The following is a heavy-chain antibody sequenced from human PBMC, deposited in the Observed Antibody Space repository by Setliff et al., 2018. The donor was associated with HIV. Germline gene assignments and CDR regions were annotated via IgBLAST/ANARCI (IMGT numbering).Heavy chain of an antibody. Sequence: ASVKVSCKASGYTFTSYAMHWVRQAPGQRLEWMGWINAGNGNTKYSQKFQGRVTITRDISASTAYMELSSLRSGDTAVYYCARWREDRRDFDYWGQGTLVTSPQ. CDR2: INAGNGNT. V-gene: IGHV1-3*01. CDR1: GYTFTSYA. CDR3: ARWREDRRDFDY. J-gene: IGHJ4*02. D-gene: IGHD3-22*01.